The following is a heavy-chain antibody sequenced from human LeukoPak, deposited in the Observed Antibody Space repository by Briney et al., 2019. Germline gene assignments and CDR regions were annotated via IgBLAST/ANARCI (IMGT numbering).Heavy chain of an antibody. D-gene: IGHD2-15*01. Sequence: GESLKISCKGSGYSFTNYWIGWVRQMPGKGLEWMGIIYPGDSDTRYSPSFQGQVTISADKSISTAYLQWSSLKASDTAMYYCARGDCSGGSCYSGNWFDPWGQGTLVTVSS. V-gene: IGHV5-51*01. CDR1: GYSFTNYW. CDR3: ARGDCSGGSCYSGNWFDP. CDR2: IYPGDSDT. J-gene: IGHJ5*02.